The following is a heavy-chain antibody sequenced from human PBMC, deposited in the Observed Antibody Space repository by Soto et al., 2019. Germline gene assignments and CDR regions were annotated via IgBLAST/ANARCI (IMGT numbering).Heavy chain of an antibody. CDR3: AKDPSGAIEPAYYYYYGMDV. D-gene: IGHD2-15*01. CDR2: ISYDGGNE. V-gene: IGHV3-30*18. CDR1: GFTFSSYG. Sequence: RLSCAASGFTFSSYGMHWVRQAPGKGLEWVAVISYDGGNEYYADSVKGRFTISRDNSKNTLYLQMNSLRAEDTAVFYCAKDPSGAIEPAYYYYYGMDVWGQGTTVTVSS. J-gene: IGHJ6*02.